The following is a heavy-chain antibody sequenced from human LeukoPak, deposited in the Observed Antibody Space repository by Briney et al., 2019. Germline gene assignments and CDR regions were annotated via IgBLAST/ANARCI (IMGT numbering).Heavy chain of an antibody. D-gene: IGHD3-16*01. CDR2: IRSKAYGGTT. CDR3: TRDTSGGYFDY. V-gene: IGHV3-49*04. Sequence: GGSLRLSCTASGFTFGDYAMSWVRQAPGKGLEWVGFIRSKAYGGTTEYAASVKGRFTISRDDSKSIAYLQMNSLKTEDTAVYYCTRDTSGGYFDYWGQGTLVTVSS. J-gene: IGHJ4*02. CDR1: GFTFGDYA.